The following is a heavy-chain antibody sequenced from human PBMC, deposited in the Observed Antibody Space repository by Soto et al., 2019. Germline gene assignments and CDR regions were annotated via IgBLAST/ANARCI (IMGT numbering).Heavy chain of an antibody. CDR3: ARGPGFRTLLRYFDWDL. D-gene: IGHD3-9*01. CDR1: GYTFTGYY. CDR2: INPNSGGT. J-gene: IGHJ5*02. V-gene: IGHV1-2*04. Sequence: GASVKVSCKASGYTFTGYYMHWVRQATGQGLEWMGWINPNSGGTNYAQKFQGWVTMTRDTSISTAYMELSRLRSDDTAVYYCARGPGFRTLLRYFDWDLWGQGTLVTVSS.